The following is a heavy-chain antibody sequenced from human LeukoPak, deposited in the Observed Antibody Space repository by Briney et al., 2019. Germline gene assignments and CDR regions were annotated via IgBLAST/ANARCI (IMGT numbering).Heavy chain of an antibody. V-gene: IGHV4-34*01. J-gene: IGHJ6*03. Sequence: PSETLSLTCAVYGGSFSGYYWSWIRQPPGKGLEWIGEINHRGRTNYNPSLKSRATISVDTSKNQFSLKLSSVTAADTAVYYCARGVAAAGPDYYYYYMDVWGKGTTVTVSS. D-gene: IGHD6-13*01. CDR3: ARGVAAAGPDYYYYYMDV. CDR1: GGSFSGYY. CDR2: INHRGRT.